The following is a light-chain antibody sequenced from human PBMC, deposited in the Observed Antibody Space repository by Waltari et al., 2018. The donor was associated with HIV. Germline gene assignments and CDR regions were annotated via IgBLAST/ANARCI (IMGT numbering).Light chain of an antibody. CDR3: QSYNSAPFT. J-gene: IGKJ3*01. CDR1: QGINNS. Sequence: DIQLTQSPSSLSASVGDRVTITCRASQGINNSLAWYQQIPGKVPKLLIYAASALQSGVPSQVTSSPPGTDFTLTISSLQPEDVATYYCQSYNSAPFTFGPGTTVHI. V-gene: IGKV1-27*01. CDR2: AAS.